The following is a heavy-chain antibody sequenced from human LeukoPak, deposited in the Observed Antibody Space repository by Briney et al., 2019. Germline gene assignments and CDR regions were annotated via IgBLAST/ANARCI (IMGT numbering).Heavy chain of an antibody. CDR3: AKSGYNRFDY. V-gene: IGHV3-23*01. J-gene: IGHJ4*02. CDR2: ISGSDSST. Sequence: GGSLRLSCAASGFTFSSYGMSWVRQAPGKGLEWVSTISGSDSSTYYADSVKGRFTIPRDNSKNTLYLQMNSLRADDTAAYYCAKSGYNRFDYWGQGTLVTVSS. D-gene: IGHD5-24*01. CDR1: GFTFSSYG.